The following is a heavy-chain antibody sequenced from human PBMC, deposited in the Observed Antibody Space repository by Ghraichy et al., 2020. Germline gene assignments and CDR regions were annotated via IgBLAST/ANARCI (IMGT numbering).Heavy chain of an antibody. J-gene: IGHJ4*02. CDR1: GYTLTELS. D-gene: IGHD6-19*01. Sequence: ASVKVSCKVSGYTLTELSMHWVRQAPGKGLEWMGGFDPEDGETIYAQKFQGRVTMTEDTSTDTAYMELSSLRSEDTAVYYCATVVAVAGRGDYFDYWGQGTLVTVSS. V-gene: IGHV1-24*01. CDR3: ATVVAVAGRGDYFDY. CDR2: FDPEDGET.